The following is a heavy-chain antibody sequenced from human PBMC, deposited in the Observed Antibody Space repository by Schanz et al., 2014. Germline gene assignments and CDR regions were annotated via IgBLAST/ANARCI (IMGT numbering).Heavy chain of an antibody. V-gene: IGHV4-61*02. J-gene: IGHJ5*02. Sequence: QVQLQESGPGLVKPSQTLSLTCIVSGGSISSGTYYWSWLRQPAGKGLEWFGRIYTSGSTNYNPSLKSRVTISLDTSKNQFSLKLSSVTAADTAVYYCAREPLSGYNWFDPWGQGSLVTVSS. CDR2: IYTSGST. CDR3: AREPLSGYNWFDP. D-gene: IGHD6-25*01. CDR1: GGSISSGTYY.